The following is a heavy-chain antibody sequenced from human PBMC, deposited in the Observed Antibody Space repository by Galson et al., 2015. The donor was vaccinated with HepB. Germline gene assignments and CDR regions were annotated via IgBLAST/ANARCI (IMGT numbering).Heavy chain of an antibody. V-gene: IGHV3-23*01. CDR3: AKDIRYHNKNNWYGWFEP. CDR2: ISDDGDNT. CDR1: GFTFSNYA. J-gene: IGHJ5*02. Sequence: SLRLSCAASGFTFSNYAMSWVRQAPGKGLEWVSSISDDGDNTYYGDSVRGRFTISRDNSKNTLYLQMNCLRAEDTGLYYCAKDIRYHNKNNWYGWFEPWGQGTLVTVSS. D-gene: IGHD1-1*01.